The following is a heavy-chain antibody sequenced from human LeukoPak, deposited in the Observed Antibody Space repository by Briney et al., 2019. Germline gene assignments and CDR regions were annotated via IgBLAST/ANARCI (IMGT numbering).Heavy chain of an antibody. J-gene: IGHJ4*02. CDR2: INHSGST. CDR1: GGSISGHY. CDR3: ARGGHIVVVPAAIWALPYYFDY. Sequence: PSETLSLTCTVSGGSISGHYWTWIRQPPGKGLEWIGEINHSGSTNYNPSLKSRVTISVDTSKNQFSLKLSSVAAADTAVYYCARGGHIVVVPAAIWALPYYFDYWGQGTLVTVSS. V-gene: IGHV4-34*01. D-gene: IGHD2-2*02.